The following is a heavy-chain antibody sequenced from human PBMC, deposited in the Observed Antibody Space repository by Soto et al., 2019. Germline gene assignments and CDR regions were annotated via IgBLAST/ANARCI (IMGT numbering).Heavy chain of an antibody. CDR3: AIGVKQGAYSRWFAP. V-gene: IGHV1-8*01. D-gene: IGHD2-15*01. J-gene: IGHJ5*02. CDR1: GYTFTSYD. Sequence: QVQLVQAGAEVKKPGASVTVSCKASGYTFTSYDINRVRQATGQGLEYLGWMNTNSGNTGYVQKFQGRVTMTRNTSITTAYMSLSSLRSEDTAVYFCAIGVKQGAYSRWFAPWVQGTL. CDR2: MNTNSGNT.